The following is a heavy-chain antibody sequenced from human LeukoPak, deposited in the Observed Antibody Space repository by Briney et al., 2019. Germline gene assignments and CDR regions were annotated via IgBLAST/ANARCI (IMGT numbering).Heavy chain of an antibody. J-gene: IGHJ6*02. Sequence: SETLSLTCAVYGGSFSGYYWSWIRQPPGKGLEWIGEINHSGSTNYNPSLKSRVTISVDTSKNQFSLKLSSVTAADTAVYYCASTKLYYDFWSGYNYYGMDVWGQGTTVTVSS. CDR1: GGSFSGYY. V-gene: IGHV4-34*01. D-gene: IGHD3-3*01. CDR3: ASTKLYYDFWSGYNYYGMDV. CDR2: INHSGST.